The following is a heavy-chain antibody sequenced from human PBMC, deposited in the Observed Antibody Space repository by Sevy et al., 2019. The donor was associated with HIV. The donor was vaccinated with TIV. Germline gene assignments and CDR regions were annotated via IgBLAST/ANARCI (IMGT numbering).Heavy chain of an antibody. Sequence: GGSLRLSCADSGFTFSSYWMHWVRQAPGKWLVWVSRIKSDGSTTTYADSVKGRFTISRDNAKNTLYLQMNSLRAEDTALYYCTSGYSNDAFDFWGQGTMVTVSS. CDR3: TSGYSNDAFDF. CDR2: IKSDGSTT. D-gene: IGHD5-18*01. J-gene: IGHJ3*01. V-gene: IGHV3-74*01. CDR1: GFTFSSYW.